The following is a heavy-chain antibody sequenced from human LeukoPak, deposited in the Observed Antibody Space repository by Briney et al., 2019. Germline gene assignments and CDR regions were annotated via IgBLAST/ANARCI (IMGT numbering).Heavy chain of an antibody. CDR3: ARGPSGYHNT. V-gene: IGHV3-23*01. Sequence: GGSLRLSCAASGFTFSSYGMSWVRQAPGKGLEWVSAISGSGDTTYYADSVKGRFTISRDNAKNSLYLQMNSLRAEDTAVYYCARGPSGYHNTGGQGTLVTVSS. CDR1: GFTFSSYG. J-gene: IGHJ4*02. D-gene: IGHD5-12*01. CDR2: ISGSGDTT.